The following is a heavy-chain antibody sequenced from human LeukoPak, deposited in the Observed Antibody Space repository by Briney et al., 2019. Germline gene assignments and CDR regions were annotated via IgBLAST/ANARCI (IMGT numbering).Heavy chain of an antibody. J-gene: IGHJ3*02. D-gene: IGHD5-24*01. V-gene: IGHV4-39*07. CDR2: IYYSGST. CDR1: GGSISSSSYY. Sequence: PSETPSLTCTVSGGSISSSSYYWGWIRQPPGKGLEWIGSIYYSGSTYYNPSLKSRVTISVDTSKNQFSLKLSSVTAADTAVYYCARATLYVMATTHAPGDAFDIWGQGTMVTVSS. CDR3: ARATLYVMATTHAPGDAFDI.